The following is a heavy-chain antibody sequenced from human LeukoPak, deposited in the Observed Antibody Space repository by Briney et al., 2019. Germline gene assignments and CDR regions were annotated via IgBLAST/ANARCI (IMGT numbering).Heavy chain of an antibody. Sequence: PGGFLRLSCAASGFTFSGSAIHWVRQSSGKGLEWVGQINKRDKGYTIARAYAASVKGRLSISRDDSINTAYLQMKSLKTEDTALYYCTMYSGTYNWFDPWGQGTLVSVSS. D-gene: IGHD1-26*01. J-gene: IGHJ5*02. CDR3: TMYSGTYNWFDP. CDR2: INKRDKGYTIAR. V-gene: IGHV3-73*01. CDR1: GFTFSGSA.